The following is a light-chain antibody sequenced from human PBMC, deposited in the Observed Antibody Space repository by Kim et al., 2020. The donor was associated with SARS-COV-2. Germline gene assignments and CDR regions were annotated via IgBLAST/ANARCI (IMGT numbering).Light chain of an antibody. CDR1: QTIITY. Sequence: DIQMTQSPSSLSASVGDRVTITCRASQTIITYLNWYQQKPGKAPKLLIYGASSLQSGVPSRFSGSGSGTDFTLTISSLQPEDFATYYCQQSYDTPPYTFGQGTKLEIK. CDR3: QQSYDTPPYT. CDR2: GAS. V-gene: IGKV1-39*01. J-gene: IGKJ2*01.